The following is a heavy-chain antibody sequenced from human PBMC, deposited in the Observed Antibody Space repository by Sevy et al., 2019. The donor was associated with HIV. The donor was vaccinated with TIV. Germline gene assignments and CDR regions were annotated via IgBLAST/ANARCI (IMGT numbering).Heavy chain of an antibody. CDR1: EFTFSSYA. CDR2: ISGSGRYT. D-gene: IGHD2-15*01. J-gene: IGHJ6*02. Sequence: GGSLRLSCAASEFTFSSYAMSWVRQAPGKGLEWVSSISGSGRYTYYADTVEGRFTISRDNSKNTLIVQTNSLRAEDTAVYYCAKGFCSGGTCPRDYYYYGMDVWGQGTTVTVSS. V-gene: IGHV3-23*01. CDR3: AKGFCSGGTCPRDYYYYGMDV.